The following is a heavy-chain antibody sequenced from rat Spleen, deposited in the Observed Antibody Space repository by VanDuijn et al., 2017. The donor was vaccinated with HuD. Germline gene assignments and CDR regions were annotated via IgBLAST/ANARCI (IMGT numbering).Heavy chain of an antibody. J-gene: IGHJ3*01. V-gene: IGHV5-29*01. CDR1: GFTFNNYG. CDR3: VRQDTSGYSNWFAY. Sequence: EVQLVESGGGLVQPGRSLKLSCAASGFTFNNYGMAWVRQAPTKGLEWVATISSDGGRNFYRDSVKGRFTISRDNAKSSLYLQMDSLRSGDTATYYCVRQDTSGYSNWFAYWGQGALVTVSS. D-gene: IGHD4-3*01. CDR2: ISSDGGRN.